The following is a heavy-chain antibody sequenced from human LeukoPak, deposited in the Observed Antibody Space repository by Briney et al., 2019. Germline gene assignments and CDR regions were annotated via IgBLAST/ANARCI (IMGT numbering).Heavy chain of an antibody. CDR1: GGSFSGYY. J-gene: IGHJ6*03. CDR2: INHSGST. Sequence: SETLSLTCAVYGGSFSGYYWSWIRQPPGKGLEWIGEINHSGSTNYNPSLKSRVTISVDTSKNQFSLKLSSVTAADTAVYYCARGRYSSSWSPPAYYYYYMDVWGKGTTVTVSS. D-gene: IGHD6-13*01. V-gene: IGHV4-34*01. CDR3: ARGRYSSSWSPPAYYYYYMDV.